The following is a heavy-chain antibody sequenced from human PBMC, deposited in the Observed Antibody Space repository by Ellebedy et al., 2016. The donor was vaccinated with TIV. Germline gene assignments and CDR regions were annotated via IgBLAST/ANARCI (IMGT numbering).Heavy chain of an antibody. CDR1: GGSFSGYY. CDR3: ARERSPAAANWFDP. D-gene: IGHD6-13*01. V-gene: IGHV4-34*01. J-gene: IGHJ5*02. CDR2: INHSGST. Sequence: MPSETLSLTCAVYGGSFSGYYWSWIRQPPGKGLEWIGEINHSGSTNYNPSLKSRVTISVDTSKNQFSLKLRSVTAADTAVYYCARERSPAAANWFDPWGQGTLVTVSS.